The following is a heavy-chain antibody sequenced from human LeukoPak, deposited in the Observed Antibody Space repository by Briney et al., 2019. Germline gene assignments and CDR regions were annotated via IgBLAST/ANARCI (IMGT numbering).Heavy chain of an antibody. V-gene: IGHV3-23*01. CDR3: ARGRGLGVVSPYFDY. Sequence: PGGSLRLSCAASGFTLRTYGMSWVRQAPGKGLEWVSAISGSGGNTYYADSVKGRFTISRDNSKNTLYLQMISLRAEDTAVYYCARGRGLGVVSPYFDYWGQGTLVTVSS. D-gene: IGHD3-3*01. CDR2: ISGSGGNT. CDR1: GFTLRTYG. J-gene: IGHJ4*02.